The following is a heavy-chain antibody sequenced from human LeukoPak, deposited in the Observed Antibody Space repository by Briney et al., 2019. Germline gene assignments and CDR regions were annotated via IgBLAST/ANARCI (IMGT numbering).Heavy chain of an antibody. J-gene: IGHJ6*02. CDR2: ISFDERNK. D-gene: IGHD4/OR15-4a*01. CDR1: DFTFSSFA. CDR3: ARDLGAKPSYYYAMDV. V-gene: IGHV3-30*04. Sequence: GSLRLSCAASDFTFSSFALYWVRQAPGKGLEWVAVISFDERNKYYADSVKGRSTISRDNSRNTLYLQLNSLKVEDTAIYYCARDLGAKPSYYYAMDVWGQGTTATVSS.